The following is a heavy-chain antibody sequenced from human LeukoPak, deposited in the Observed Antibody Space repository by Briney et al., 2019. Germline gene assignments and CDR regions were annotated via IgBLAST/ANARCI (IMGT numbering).Heavy chain of an antibody. Sequence: SVTVSCKASGGTFSSYAISWVRQAPGQGLEWMGRIVPILGITIYAQKFQGRVTITAYKSTSTAYMELSSLRSEDTAVYYCAKSVVVVAATEYYFDYWGQGTLVTVSS. CDR2: IVPILGIT. J-gene: IGHJ4*02. CDR1: GGTFSSYA. D-gene: IGHD2-15*01. CDR3: AKSVVVVAATEYYFDY. V-gene: IGHV1-69*04.